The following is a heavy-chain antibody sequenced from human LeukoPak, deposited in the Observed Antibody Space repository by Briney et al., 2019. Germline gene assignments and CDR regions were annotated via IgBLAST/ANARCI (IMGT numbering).Heavy chain of an antibody. J-gene: IGHJ6*03. D-gene: IGHD6-19*01. CDR1: GGSISSSSYY. Sequence: SETLSLTCTVSGGSISSSSYYWGWIRQPPGKGLEWIGSIYYSGSTYYNPSLKSRVTISVDTSKNQFSLKLSSVTAADTAVYYCARETWLVHYYYYYYYMDVWGKGTTVTVSS. V-gene: IGHV4-39*07. CDR3: ARETWLVHYYYYYYYMDV. CDR2: IYYSGST.